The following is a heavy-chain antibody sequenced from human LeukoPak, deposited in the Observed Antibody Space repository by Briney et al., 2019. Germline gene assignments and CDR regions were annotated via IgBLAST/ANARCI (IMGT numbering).Heavy chain of an antibody. Sequence: PSETLSLTCAVSGGSISSNNWWNWVRQPPGKGLEWIGEIHHSGSTNYNPSLKSRVTLSVDKSKNQFSLKLNSVTAADTAVYYCARIYSSSWFLNWFDPWGQGTLVTVSS. J-gene: IGHJ5*02. CDR3: ARIYSSSWFLNWFDP. V-gene: IGHV4-4*02. CDR1: GGSISSNNW. CDR2: IHHSGST. D-gene: IGHD6-13*01.